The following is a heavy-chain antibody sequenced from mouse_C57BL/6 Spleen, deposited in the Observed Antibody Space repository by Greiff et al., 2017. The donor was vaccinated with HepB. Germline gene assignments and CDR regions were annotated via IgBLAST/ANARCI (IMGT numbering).Heavy chain of an antibody. CDR1: GFNIKNTY. D-gene: IGHD2-3*01. J-gene: IGHJ3*01. V-gene: IGHV14-3*01. CDR2: IDPANGNT. Sequence: VHVQQSVAELGRPGASVKLSCTASGFNIKNTYMHWVKQRPEQGLEWIGRIDPANGNTKYAPKFQGKATITADTSSNTAYLQLSSLTSEDTAIYYGAGDGCYVLAWFAYWGQGTLVTVSA. CDR3: AGDGCYVLAWFAY.